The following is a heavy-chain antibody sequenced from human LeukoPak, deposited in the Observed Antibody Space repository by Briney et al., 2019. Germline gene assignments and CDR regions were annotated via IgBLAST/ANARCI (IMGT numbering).Heavy chain of an antibody. V-gene: IGHV6-1*01. CDR2: TYQRSKWHN. CDR1: GDSVSSNSAA. CDR3: ARSGGWLDN. J-gene: IGHJ5*02. D-gene: IGHD2-15*01. Sequence: SQTLSLTCAISGDSVSSNSAAWNWLRQSPSRGLEWLGRTYQRSKWHNEYAVSVKSRITIKPDTSKNQFSLQLNSVTPEDTAVYYCARSGGWLDNWGQGTLVTVSS.